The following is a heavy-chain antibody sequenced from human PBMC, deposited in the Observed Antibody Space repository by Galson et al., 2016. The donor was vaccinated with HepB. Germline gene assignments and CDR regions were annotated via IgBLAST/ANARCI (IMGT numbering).Heavy chain of an antibody. Sequence: SLRLSCAASGFTFRNHWMSWIRQAPGKGLEWVSGISDSGRDTYYADSVKGRFTISRDNSKNTLYLQMSSLTADDTAVYYCAREKKSRSSGYLNWFDPWGQGTLVTVSS. J-gene: IGHJ5*02. D-gene: IGHD3-22*01. CDR3: AREKKSRSSGYLNWFDP. CDR1: GFTFRNHW. V-gene: IGHV3-23*01. CDR2: ISDSGRDT.